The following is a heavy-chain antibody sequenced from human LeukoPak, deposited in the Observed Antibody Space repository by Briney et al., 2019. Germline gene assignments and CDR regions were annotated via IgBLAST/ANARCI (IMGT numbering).Heavy chain of an antibody. CDR3: AKAHDFWSGLDY. J-gene: IGHJ4*02. V-gene: IGHV3-53*05. CDR2: IYSGGST. CDR1: GFTVSSNY. Sequence: GGSLRLSCAASGFTVSSNYMSWVRQAPGKGLEWVSVIYSGGSTYYADSVKGRFTISRDNSKNTLYLQMNSLRAEDTAVYYCAKAHDFWSGLDYWGQGTLVTVSS. D-gene: IGHD3-3*01.